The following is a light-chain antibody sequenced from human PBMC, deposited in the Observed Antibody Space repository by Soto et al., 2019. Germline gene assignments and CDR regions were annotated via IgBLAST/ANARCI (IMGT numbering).Light chain of an antibody. CDR1: QSVSSSY. J-gene: IGKJ5*01. Sequence: EIVLTQSPGTLSLSPGERATLSCRASQSVSSSYLAWYQQKAGQAPRLLIYGASTRATGIPARFSGSGSGTEFTLTISSLQPEDIATYYCQEYDSLPPTFGQGTRLEIK. V-gene: IGKV3-20*01. CDR3: QEYDSLPPT. CDR2: GAS.